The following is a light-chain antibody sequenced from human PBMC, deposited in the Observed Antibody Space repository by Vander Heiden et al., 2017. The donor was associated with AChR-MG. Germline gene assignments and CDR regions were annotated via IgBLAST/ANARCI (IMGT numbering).Light chain of an antibody. V-gene: IGKV1-5*01. Sequence: DIQMTQSPPTLSASVGDRVTITCRASQSISSWLAWYQQKPGQAPNLLIYDASSLESGVPSRFSGGGSGTKFTLTISSLQPDDFATYYCQQYYGYSGTFGQGTKVEI. CDR2: DAS. J-gene: IGKJ1*01. CDR1: QSISSW. CDR3: QQYYGYSGT.